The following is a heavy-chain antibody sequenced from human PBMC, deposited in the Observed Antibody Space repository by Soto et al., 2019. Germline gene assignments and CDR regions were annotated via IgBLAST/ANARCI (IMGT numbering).Heavy chain of an antibody. CDR1: GGSISSSSYY. V-gene: IGHV4-39*01. J-gene: IGHJ5*02. CDR2: IYYSGST. CDR3: ARQGSGYSFNWFDP. D-gene: IGHD3-3*01. Sequence: PWETLSLTCTVSGGSISSSSYYWGWIRQPPGKGLEWIGSIYYSGSTYYNPSLKSRVTISVDTSKNQFSLKLSSVTAADTAVYYCARQGSGYSFNWFDPWGQGTLVTVSS.